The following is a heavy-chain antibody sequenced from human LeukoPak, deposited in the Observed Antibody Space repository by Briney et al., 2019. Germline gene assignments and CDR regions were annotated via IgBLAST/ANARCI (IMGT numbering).Heavy chain of an antibody. V-gene: IGHV3-33*01. CDR2: IYYDGSNK. J-gene: IGHJ5*02. CDR1: GFTFSRYG. D-gene: IGHD3-9*01. CDR3: ARDRDFDWLLTAHYNWFDP. Sequence: GGSLRLSCVASGFTFSRYGFHWVRQAPGKGLEWVAAIYYDGSNKDYADSVKGRFTVSRDNPKNTLYLQMNSLRAEDTAVYYCARDRDFDWLLTAHYNWFDPWGQGTLVTVSS.